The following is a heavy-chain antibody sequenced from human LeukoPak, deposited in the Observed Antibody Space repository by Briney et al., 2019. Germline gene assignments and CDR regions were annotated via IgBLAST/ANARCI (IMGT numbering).Heavy chain of an antibody. CDR2: INHSGST. D-gene: IGHD7-27*01. CDR1: GGSFSGYY. CDR3: ARGPWVDY. J-gene: IGHJ4*02. V-gene: IGHV4-34*01. Sequence: PSATLSLTCAVYGGSFSGYYCSSIRQPPGKGLEWIGEINHSGSTNYNSSLKSRVTISVDTSKNQFSLKLSSVTAADTAVYYCARGPWVDYWGQGTLVTVSS.